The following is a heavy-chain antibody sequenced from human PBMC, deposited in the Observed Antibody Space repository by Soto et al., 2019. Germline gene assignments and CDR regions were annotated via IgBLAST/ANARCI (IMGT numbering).Heavy chain of an antibody. J-gene: IGHJ4*02. CDR3: ARESPRGIAVAGTDY. CDR2: MNPNSGNT. Sequence: ASVNVSCKSSGYTFTSYYINWGRQATGQGLEWMGWMNPNSGNTGYAQKFQGRVTMTRNTSISTAYMELSSLRSEDTAVYYCARESPRGIAVAGTDYWGQGTLVTVSS. V-gene: IGHV1-8*01. D-gene: IGHD6-19*01. CDR1: GYTFTSYY.